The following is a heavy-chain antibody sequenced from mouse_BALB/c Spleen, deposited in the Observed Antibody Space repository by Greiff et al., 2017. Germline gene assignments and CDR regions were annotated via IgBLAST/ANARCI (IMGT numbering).Heavy chain of an antibody. J-gene: IGHJ2*01. D-gene: IGHD1-1*01. CDR2: INPSNGRT. Sequence: QVQLQQSGAELVKPGASVKLSCKASGYTFTSYWMHWVKQRPGQGLEWIGEINPSNGRTNYNEKFKSKATLTVDKSSSTAYMQLSSLTSEDSAVYYCADYYGTPFDYWGQGTTLTVSS. CDR1: GYTFTSYW. V-gene: IGHV1S81*02. CDR3: ADYYGTPFDY.